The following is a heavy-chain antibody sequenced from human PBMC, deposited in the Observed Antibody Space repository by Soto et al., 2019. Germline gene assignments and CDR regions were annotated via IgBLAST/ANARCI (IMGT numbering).Heavy chain of an antibody. CDR1: GGSISSYY. V-gene: IGHV4-59*01. J-gene: IGHJ4*02. CDR3: ARVVDYIWGSYRLGRTFDY. Sequence: SETLSLTCTVSGGSISSYYWSWIRQPPGKGLEWIGYIYYSGSTNYNPSLKSRVTISVDTSKNQFSLKLSSVTAADTAVYYCARVVDYIWGSYRLGRTFDYWGQGTLVTVSS. CDR2: IYYSGST. D-gene: IGHD3-16*02.